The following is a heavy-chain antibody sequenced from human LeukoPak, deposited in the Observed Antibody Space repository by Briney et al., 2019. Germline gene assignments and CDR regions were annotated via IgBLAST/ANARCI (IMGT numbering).Heavy chain of an antibody. V-gene: IGHV3-30*18. CDR3: AKDRSGYGSGSYSFDY. D-gene: IGHD3-10*01. CDR2: ISYDGSNK. J-gene: IGHJ4*02. Sequence: GGSLRLSCAASGFTLSSYGMHWVRQAPGKGLEWVAVISYDGSNKYYADSVKGRFTISRDNSKNTLYLQMNSLRVEDTAVYYCAKDRSGYGSGSYSFDYWGQGTLVTVSS. CDR1: GFTLSSYG.